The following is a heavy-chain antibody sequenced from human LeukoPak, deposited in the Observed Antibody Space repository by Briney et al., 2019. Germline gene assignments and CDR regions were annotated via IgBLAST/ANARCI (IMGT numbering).Heavy chain of an antibody. CDR3: AKLWFGDY. V-gene: IGHV3-23*01. Sequence: GGSLRLSRAAPGLTFSGYSMNWVRQAPGKGLEWVSAISGSGGSTYYADSVKGRFTISRDNSKNTLYLQMNSLRAEDTAVYYCAKLWFGDYWGQGTLDTVSS. J-gene: IGHJ4*02. CDR2: ISGSGGST. CDR1: GLTFSGYS. D-gene: IGHD3-10*01.